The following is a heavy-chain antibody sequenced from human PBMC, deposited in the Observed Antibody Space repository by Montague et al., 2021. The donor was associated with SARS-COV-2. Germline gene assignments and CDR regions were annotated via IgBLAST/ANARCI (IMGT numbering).Heavy chain of an antibody. J-gene: IGHJ4*02. Sequence: SETLSLTCTVYGGSFSSSSYNWGCLRQPPGQGLEWNGSIFYRASTYYNPSLKSRVTISVDTSKNQFSRNLSPVTAADTAVYYCARHPLGYCSSTSCYVGWGQGTLVTVSS. CDR3: ARHPLGYCSSTSCYVG. CDR1: GGSFSSSSYN. D-gene: IGHD2-2*01. V-gene: IGHV4-39*01. CDR2: IFYRAST.